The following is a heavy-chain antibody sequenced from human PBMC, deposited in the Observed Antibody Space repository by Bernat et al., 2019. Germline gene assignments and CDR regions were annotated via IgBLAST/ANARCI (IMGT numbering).Heavy chain of an antibody. Sequence: QVQLVQSGAEVKKPGASVKVSCKASGYTFTSYYMYWVRQAPGQGLEWMGIINPSGGSTSYAQKFQGRVTMTRDTSTSTVYMELSSLRSEDTAVYYCARADTLVRGVIITSIDYWGQGTLVTVSS. D-gene: IGHD3-10*01. CDR1: GYTFTSYY. V-gene: IGHV1-46*03. CDR2: INPSGGST. J-gene: IGHJ4*02. CDR3: ARADTLVRGVIITSIDY.